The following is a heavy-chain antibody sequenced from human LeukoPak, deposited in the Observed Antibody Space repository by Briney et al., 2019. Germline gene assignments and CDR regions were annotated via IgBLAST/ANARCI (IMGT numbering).Heavy chain of an antibody. D-gene: IGHD3-22*01. CDR2: INSDGSST. Sequence: PGGSLRLSCAASGFTFSSYWMHWVRQAPGKGLVWVSRINSDGSSTSYADSVKGRFTISRDNAKNTLYLQMNSLRAEDTAVYYCARGETYYYDSSGYYPAYYYYGMDAWGQGTTVTVSS. V-gene: IGHV3-74*01. J-gene: IGHJ6*02. CDR1: GFTFSSYW. CDR3: ARGETYYYDSSGYYPAYYYYGMDA.